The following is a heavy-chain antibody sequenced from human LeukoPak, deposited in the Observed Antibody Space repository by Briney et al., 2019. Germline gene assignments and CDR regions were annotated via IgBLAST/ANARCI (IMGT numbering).Heavy chain of an antibody. J-gene: IGHJ4*02. Sequence: SETLSLTCTVSGGSISSSRYYWGWIRQPAGKGLEWIGRICTSGSTNYNPSLKSRVTISVDTSKNQFSLKLSSVTAADTAVYYCARDAEGHLVEWLLYAGAKERNYYFDYWGQGTLVTVSS. CDR1: GGSISSSRYY. V-gene: IGHV4-61*02. CDR3: ARDAEGHLVEWLLYAGAKERNYYFDY. CDR2: ICTSGST. D-gene: IGHD3-3*01.